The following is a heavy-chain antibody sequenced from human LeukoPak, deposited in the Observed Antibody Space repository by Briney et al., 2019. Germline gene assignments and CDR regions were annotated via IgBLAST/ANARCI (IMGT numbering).Heavy chain of an antibody. J-gene: IGHJ6*02. CDR1: GYTFTSYG. CDR3: ARDPRSSLYYYYYGMDV. Sequence: ASVKVSCKASGYTFTSYGISWVRQAPGQGLEWMGWISAYNGNTNYAQKLQGRVTMTTDTSTSTAYMELRSLRSDDTAVYYCARDPRSSLYYYYYGMDVWGQGTTVTVSS. CDR2: ISAYNGNT. V-gene: IGHV1-18*01. D-gene: IGHD4-17*01.